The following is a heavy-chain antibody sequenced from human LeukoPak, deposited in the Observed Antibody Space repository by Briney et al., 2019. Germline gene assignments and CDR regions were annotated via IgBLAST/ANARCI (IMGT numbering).Heavy chain of an antibody. CDR2: IIPIFGTT. D-gene: IGHD3-22*01. J-gene: IGHJ4*02. V-gene: IGHV1-69*05. Sequence: GASVKVSCKASGGTFSSHGLSWVRQAPGQGLEWMGGIIPIFGTTNYAQNFQGRVTITMDESTSTAYTELSSLRADDTAVYYCARRWTHSNCYYLFDYWGQGTLVTVST. CDR3: ARRWTHSNCYYLFDY. CDR1: GGTFSSHG.